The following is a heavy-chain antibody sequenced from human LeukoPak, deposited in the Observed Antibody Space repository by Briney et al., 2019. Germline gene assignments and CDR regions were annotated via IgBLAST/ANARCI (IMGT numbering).Heavy chain of an antibody. CDR1: GFSTYS. J-gene: IGHJ4*02. V-gene: IGHV3-48*01. Sequence: PGGSLRLSCATSGFSTYSMNWVRQAPGKGLEWISYISDSSKTIYYADSVRGRFTISRDNSKNTLYLQMNSLRAEDTAVYYCAREGYYDSSGSSAYWGQGTLVTVSS. CDR2: ISDSSKTI. CDR3: AREGYYDSSGSSAY. D-gene: IGHD3-22*01.